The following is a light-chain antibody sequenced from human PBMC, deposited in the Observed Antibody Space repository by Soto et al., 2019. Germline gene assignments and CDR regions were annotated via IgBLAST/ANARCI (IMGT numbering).Light chain of an antibody. Sequence: DIVLTQSPATLSASPGKRATLSRRASQSVSSNLAWYQQKPGQAPRLLIYDTSTRATDIPARFSGSGSGTEFTLTISSLQSEDFAVYYCQHYNIWPHMLAFGGGTKVEI. CDR1: QSVSSN. CDR3: QHYNIWPHMLA. J-gene: IGKJ4*01. V-gene: IGKV3-15*01. CDR2: DTS.